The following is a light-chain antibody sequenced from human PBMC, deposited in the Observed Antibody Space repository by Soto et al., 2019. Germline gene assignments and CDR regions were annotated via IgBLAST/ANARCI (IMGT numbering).Light chain of an antibody. CDR3: QQYSSSWT. V-gene: IGKV3-20*01. J-gene: IGKJ1*01. Sequence: EIALTQSPGTLSFSQGQRASLSCRASQSVSSNFLAWYQQKPGQAPRLLIYATSSRATGIPGRFSGSGSGTDFTLTISRLEPEDFAVYYCQQYSSSWTFGQGTKVDI. CDR1: QSVSSNF. CDR2: ATS.